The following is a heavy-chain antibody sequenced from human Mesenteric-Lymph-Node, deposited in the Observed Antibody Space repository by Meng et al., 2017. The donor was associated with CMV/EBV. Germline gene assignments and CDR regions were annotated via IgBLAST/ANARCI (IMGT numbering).Heavy chain of an antibody. CDR1: GGSISSSSYY. CDR2: IFYSGIV. CDR3: AREENTMVRGVFDY. Sequence: SETLSLTCTVSGGSISSSSYYWGWIRQSPGKGLEWIGSIFYSGIVYYNPSLKSRITISVDTSKNQFSLKLNSVTAADTAVYYCAREENTMVRGVFDYWGQGTLVTVSS. V-gene: IGHV4-39*07. J-gene: IGHJ4*02. D-gene: IGHD3-10*01.